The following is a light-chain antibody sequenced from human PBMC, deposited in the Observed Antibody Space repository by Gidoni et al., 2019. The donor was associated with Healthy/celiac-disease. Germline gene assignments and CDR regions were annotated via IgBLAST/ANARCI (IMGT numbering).Light chain of an antibody. CDR2: LGS. Sequence: EIVMTQSPLSLPVTPGEPAYLTCRSSQSLLHSNGYTSWDWYLQKPGQSPHLLIYLGSNRASGVPDRFSGSGSGTDFTLNISRVVAQDVGVYYCMQALQTPPWTFGQGTKVEIK. CDR1: QSLLHSNGYTS. J-gene: IGKJ1*01. CDR3: MQALQTPPWT. V-gene: IGKV2-28*01.